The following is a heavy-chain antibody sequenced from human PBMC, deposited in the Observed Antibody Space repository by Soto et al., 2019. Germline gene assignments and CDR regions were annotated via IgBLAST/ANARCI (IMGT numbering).Heavy chain of an antibody. J-gene: IGHJ4*02. CDR1: GCIYSSYD. Sequence: GSLRLSCAASGCIYSSYDMNWVRQAPGKGLEWVSYISSSGSSINYADSVKGRFTISRDNSKNSLYLKMNSLRAEDTAVYYCARDPECINGVCSRFEYWCQRTLVTVS. CDR2: ISSSGSSI. D-gene: IGHD2-8*01. CDR3: ARDPECINGVCSRFEY. V-gene: IGHV3-48*03.